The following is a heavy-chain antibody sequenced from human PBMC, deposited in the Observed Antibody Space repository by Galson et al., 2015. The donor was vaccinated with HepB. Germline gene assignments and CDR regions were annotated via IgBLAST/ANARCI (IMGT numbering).Heavy chain of an antibody. V-gene: IGHV3-23*01. D-gene: IGHD5-18*01. Sequence: SLRLSCAASGFTFNNYAMSWVRQAPERGLEWVSATGVTGDSTYYADSVKGRFTISRDDSKNTLFLQMNSLRAADTALYYCVLSLEYSYGYFHYWGQGTLVTVSS. J-gene: IGHJ4*02. CDR3: VLSLEYSYGYFHY. CDR2: TGVTGDST. CDR1: GFTFNNYA.